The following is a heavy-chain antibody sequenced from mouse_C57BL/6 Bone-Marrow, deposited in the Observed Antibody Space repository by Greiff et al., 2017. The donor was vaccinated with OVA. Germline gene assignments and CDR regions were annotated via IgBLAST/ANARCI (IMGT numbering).Heavy chain of an antibody. Sequence: QVHVKQSGAELARPGASVKLSCKASGYTLTSYGISWVKQRTGQGLEWIGEIYPGDGDINYNGKFKGKATLTADKSSSTAYMQFSSLTSEDSAVYFCARGAYWGQGTTLTVSS. J-gene: IGHJ2*01. V-gene: IGHV1-81*01. CDR3: ARGAY. CDR1: GYTLTSYG. CDR2: IYPGDGDI.